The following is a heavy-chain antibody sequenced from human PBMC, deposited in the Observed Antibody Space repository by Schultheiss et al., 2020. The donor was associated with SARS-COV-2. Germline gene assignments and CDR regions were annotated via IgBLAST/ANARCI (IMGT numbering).Heavy chain of an antibody. J-gene: IGHJ6*03. CDR2: IWYDGSNE. Sequence: GESLKISCAASGFTFSSYGMHWVRQAPGKGLEWVAVIWYDGSNEYYADSVKGRFTISRDNSKNTLYLQMNSLRAEDTAVYHCARDPGAVAGTYYYYYHMDVWGKGTTVTVSS. D-gene: IGHD6-19*01. CDR3: ARDPGAVAGTYYYYYHMDV. CDR1: GFTFSSYG. V-gene: IGHV3-33*01.